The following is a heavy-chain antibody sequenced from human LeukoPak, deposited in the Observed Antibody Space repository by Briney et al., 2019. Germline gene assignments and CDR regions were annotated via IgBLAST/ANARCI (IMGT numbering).Heavy chain of an antibody. V-gene: IGHV3-7*01. D-gene: IGHD2-21*01. J-gene: IGHJ4*02. Sequence: GGSLRLPCAASGFTFSSYWMSWVRQAPGKGLEWVANIKQQGSEKYYVDSVRGRFTISRDDAKNSLYLQMNSLRAEDTAVYYCARLWPFDYWGQGTLVTVSS. CDR1: GFTFSSYW. CDR2: IKQQGSEK. CDR3: ARLWPFDY.